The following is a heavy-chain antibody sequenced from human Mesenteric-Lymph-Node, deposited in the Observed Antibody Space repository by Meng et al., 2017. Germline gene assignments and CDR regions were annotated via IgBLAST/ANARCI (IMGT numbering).Heavy chain of an antibody. CDR1: DGFTTSDDYY. Sequence: VQLEASGPGSVKPSQTLSPNCTVADGFTTSDDYYWSCIRQPQGKGLEWIGYIHYSGTTYYNPSLKSRVTISVDTSKNQFSVNLSSVTAADTAVYYCARRRGGSGRDCWGQGTLVTVSS. CDR2: IHYSGTT. CDR3: ARRRGGSGRDC. V-gene: IGHV4-30-4*01. J-gene: IGHJ4*02. D-gene: IGHD3-10*01.